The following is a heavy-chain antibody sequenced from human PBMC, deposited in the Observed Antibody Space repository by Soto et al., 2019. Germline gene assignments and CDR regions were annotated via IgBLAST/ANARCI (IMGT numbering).Heavy chain of an antibody. J-gene: IGHJ4*02. CDR2: INPNSGGT. CDR3: AREMAYYDRIRYYLQYFDY. V-gene: IGHV1-2*04. Sequence: ASVKVSCKASGYTFTGYYMHWVRQAPGQGLEWMGWINPNSGGTNYAQKFQGWVTMTRDTSISTAYMELNRLRSDDTAVYYCAREMAYYDRIRYYLQYFDYSGKGTLVTVSS. D-gene: IGHD3-22*01. CDR1: GYTFTGYY.